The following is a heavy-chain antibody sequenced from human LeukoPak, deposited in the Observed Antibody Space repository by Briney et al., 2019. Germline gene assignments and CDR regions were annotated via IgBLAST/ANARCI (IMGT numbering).Heavy chain of an antibody. J-gene: IGHJ4*02. V-gene: IGHV3-23*01. CDR3: AKSTFHRGGYLGY. Sequence: GGSLRLSCAASGFTFSSYAMSWVRQAPGKGLEWVSAISGSGGSTYYADAVKGRFTISRDNSKNTLYLQMNSLRAEDTAVYYCAKSTFHRGGYLGYWGQGTLVTVSS. D-gene: IGHD3-22*01. CDR1: GFTFSSYA. CDR2: ISGSGGST.